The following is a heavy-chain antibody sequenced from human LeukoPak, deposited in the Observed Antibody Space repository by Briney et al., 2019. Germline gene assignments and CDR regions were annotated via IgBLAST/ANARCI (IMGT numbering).Heavy chain of an antibody. Sequence: GGSLRLSCSVSGFTFSSYSMYWVRQAPGKGLEYVSAISFNGGSTYYAGSVKGRFTVSRDNSKNALYLQMNSLRAEDAAVYYCAKSYSSGWGSYYWGQGTLVTVCS. J-gene: IGHJ4*02. CDR1: GFTFSSYS. D-gene: IGHD6-19*01. V-gene: IGHV3-64D*06. CDR3: AKSYSSGWGSYY. CDR2: ISFNGGST.